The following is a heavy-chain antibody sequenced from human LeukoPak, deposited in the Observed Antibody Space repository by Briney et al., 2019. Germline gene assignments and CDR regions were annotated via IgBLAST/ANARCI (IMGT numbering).Heavy chain of an antibody. Sequence: PGGSLRLSCAASRFTFSSYAMSWVRQAPGKGLEWVSSITGHGGTTYYADSVRGRFTVSRDNSNNTLYLQMNSLRAEDTAVDYCAKDRPFGDFRRRDPDFWGQGTLVTVSS. CDR3: AKDRPFGDFRRRDPDF. J-gene: IGHJ4*02. CDR1: RFTFSSYA. CDR2: ITGHGGTT. D-gene: IGHD4-17*01. V-gene: IGHV3-23*01.